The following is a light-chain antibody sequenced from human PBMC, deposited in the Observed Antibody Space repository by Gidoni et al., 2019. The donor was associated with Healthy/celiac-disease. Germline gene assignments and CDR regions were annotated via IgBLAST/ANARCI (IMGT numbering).Light chain of an antibody. CDR2: QDS. CDR1: KLGDKY. J-gene: IGLJ2*01. CDR3: QAWDSSTVV. Sequence: SYELPQPPSVPVSPGQTASITCSGDKLGDKYACWYQQKPGQSPVLVIYQDSKRPSVTPERFSGSNSGNTATLTISGTQAMDEADYYCQAWDSSTVVFGGGTKLTVL. V-gene: IGLV3-1*01.